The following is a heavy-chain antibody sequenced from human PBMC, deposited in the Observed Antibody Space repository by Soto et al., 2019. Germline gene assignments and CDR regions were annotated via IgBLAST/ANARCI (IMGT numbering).Heavy chain of an antibody. CDR2: ISGSGDST. D-gene: IGHD4-17*01. V-gene: IGHV3-23*01. CDR1: GFTFGSYG. Sequence: EVPLLESGGGLVQPGESLRLSCAASGFTFGSYGMSWVRQAPGKGLEWVSGISGSGDSTYYADSVRGRFTISRDNSKNTVYLQMNSLRAEDTAVYYCAKRHDYGDINDYWGQGTLVTVSS. J-gene: IGHJ4*02. CDR3: AKRHDYGDINDY.